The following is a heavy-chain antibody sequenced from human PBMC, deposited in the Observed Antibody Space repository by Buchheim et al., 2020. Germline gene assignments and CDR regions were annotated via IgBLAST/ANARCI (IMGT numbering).Heavy chain of an antibody. CDR3: ARGLKYDFWSDALRGYFDY. CDR1: GGSISSSNW. Sequence: QVQLQESGPGLVKPSGTLSLTCAVSGGSISSSNWWSWVRQPPGKGLEWIGEIYHSGSTNYNPSLKSRVTISVDQSKNQFSLKLSSVTAADTAVYYCARGLKYDFWSDALRGYFDYWGQGTL. J-gene: IGHJ4*02. CDR2: IYHSGST. V-gene: IGHV4-4*02. D-gene: IGHD3-3*01.